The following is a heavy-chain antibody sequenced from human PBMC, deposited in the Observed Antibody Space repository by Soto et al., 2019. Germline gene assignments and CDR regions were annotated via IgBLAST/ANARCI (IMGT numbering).Heavy chain of an antibody. CDR3: ARVARVDYDSSTFDY. J-gene: IGHJ4*02. CDR1: GFTFSSYA. D-gene: IGHD3-22*01. Sequence: QVQLVESGGGVVQPGRSLRLSCAASGFTFSSYAMHWVRQAPGKGLEWVAVISYDGSNKYYADSVKGRFTISRDNPKNTLYLQMNSMRAEDTAVYYCARVARVDYDSSTFDYGGQGTLVTVSS. V-gene: IGHV3-30-3*01. CDR2: ISYDGSNK.